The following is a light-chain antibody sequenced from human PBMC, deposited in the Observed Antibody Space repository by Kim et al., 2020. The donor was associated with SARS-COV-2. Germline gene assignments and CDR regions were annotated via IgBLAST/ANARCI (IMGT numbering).Light chain of an antibody. CDR3: QQHNQWPPAPS. CDR1: HKFGVN. Sequence: PGEWSTVSCRARHKFGVNLAWYQPPSGQAPRLLIYDAAIRATGIPDKFSGSGSVTDFTLAIGTLDPEDFGIYFCQQHNQWPPAPSFGGGTKLEI. J-gene: IGKJ4*01. V-gene: IGKV3-11*01. CDR2: DAA.